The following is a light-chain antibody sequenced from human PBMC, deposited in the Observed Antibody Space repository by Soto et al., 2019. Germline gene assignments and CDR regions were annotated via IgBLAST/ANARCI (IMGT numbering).Light chain of an antibody. CDR3: QAWDSSKVV. V-gene: IGLV3-1*01. CDR2: QDS. J-gene: IGLJ2*01. Sequence: SYELTQPPSVSVSPGQTASITCSGDKLGDKYACWYQQKPGQSPVLVIYQDSKRPSGIPERFSGSNSGNTATLTISGTQAMDESDYYCQAWDSSKVVFGGGTKLNVL. CDR1: KLGDKY.